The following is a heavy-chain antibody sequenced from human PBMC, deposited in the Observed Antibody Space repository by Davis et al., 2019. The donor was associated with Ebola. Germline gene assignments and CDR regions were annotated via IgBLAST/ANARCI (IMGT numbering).Heavy chain of an antibody. V-gene: IGHV3-66*04. CDR2: IYRDGRL. D-gene: IGHD4-17*01. CDR1: GFSVSDKY. J-gene: IGHJ2*01. Sequence: GESLKTSCAGSGFSVSDKYMCLVRQAPGKGLEWVSVIYRDGRLYHADSVQGRFSISRDDSKNTVYLQINSLRAEDTAMYHCTRHVPGDFWYFDLWGRGTLVTVSA. CDR3: TRHVPGDFWYFDL.